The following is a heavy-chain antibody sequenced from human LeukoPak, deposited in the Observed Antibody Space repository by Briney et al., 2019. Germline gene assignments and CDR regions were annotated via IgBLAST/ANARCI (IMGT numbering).Heavy chain of an antibody. Sequence: SETLSLTCAVYGGSFSGYYWSWIRQPPGKGLEWIGEINHSGSTNYNPSLKSRVTISVDTSKNQFSLKLSPVTAADTAVYYCARGGAAAGHLNPKNLTKFDYWGQGTPVTVSS. J-gene: IGHJ4*02. CDR1: GGSFSGYY. CDR2: INHSGST. V-gene: IGHV4-34*01. CDR3: ARGGAAAGHLNPKNLTKFDY. D-gene: IGHD6-13*01.